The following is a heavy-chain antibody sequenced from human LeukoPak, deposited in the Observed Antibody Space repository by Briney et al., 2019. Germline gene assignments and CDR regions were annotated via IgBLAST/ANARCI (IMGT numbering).Heavy chain of an antibody. Sequence: GGSLRLSCAASGFTFSSYEMNWVRQAPGKGLEWVSYVSTSGSTIYYADSVKGRFSISRDNAKNSLYLQMNSLRAEDTAVYYCASSRGSWPDYFDYWSQGTLVTVSS. CDR2: VSTSGSTI. D-gene: IGHD6-13*01. CDR1: GFTFSSYE. J-gene: IGHJ4*02. V-gene: IGHV3-48*03. CDR3: ASSRGSWPDYFDY.